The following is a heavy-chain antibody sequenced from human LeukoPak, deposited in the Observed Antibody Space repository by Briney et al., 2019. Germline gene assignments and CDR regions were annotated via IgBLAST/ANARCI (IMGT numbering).Heavy chain of an antibody. V-gene: IGHV3-30*18. CDR1: GFTFSTIV. CDR2: ISYDGSNK. Sequence: GGSLRLSSAASGFTFSTIVMHWVRQPPGKGLEWVTIISYDGSNKHYADSVKGRFTISRDNSKNTLYLQMNSLRAEDTALYFCAKDLGRAFDIWGQGTLVTVSS. D-gene: IGHD1-26*01. CDR3: AKDLGRAFDI. J-gene: IGHJ3*02.